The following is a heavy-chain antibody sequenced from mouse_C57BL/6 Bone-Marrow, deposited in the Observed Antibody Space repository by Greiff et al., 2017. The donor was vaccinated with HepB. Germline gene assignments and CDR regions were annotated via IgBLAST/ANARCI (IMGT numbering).Heavy chain of an antibody. CDR3: TGSPRTGSFAY. CDR2: IRLKSDNYAT. V-gene: IGHV6-3*01. D-gene: IGHD4-1*01. CDR1: GFTFSNYW. J-gene: IGHJ3*01. Sequence: EVKVEESGGGLVQPGGSMKLSCVASGFTFSNYWLNWVRQSPEKGLEWVAQIRLKSDNYATHYAESVQGRFTISRDDSKSRVYLQMNNLRAEDTGIYYCTGSPRTGSFAYWGQGTLVTVSA.